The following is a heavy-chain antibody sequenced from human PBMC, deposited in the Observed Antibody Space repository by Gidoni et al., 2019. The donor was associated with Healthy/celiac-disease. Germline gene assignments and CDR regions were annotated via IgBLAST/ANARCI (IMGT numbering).Heavy chain of an antibody. CDR3: ARGGSSSWRNIFDY. Sequence: QVQLQQWGAGLLKPSETLSLTCAVYGGSFSGYYWSWIRQPPGKGLEWIGEINHSGSTNYTPSLKSRVTISVDTSKNQFSLKLSSVTAADTAVYYCARGGSSSWRNIFDYWGQGTLVTVSS. CDR2: INHSGST. V-gene: IGHV4-34*01. J-gene: IGHJ4*02. D-gene: IGHD6-13*01. CDR1: GGSFSGYY.